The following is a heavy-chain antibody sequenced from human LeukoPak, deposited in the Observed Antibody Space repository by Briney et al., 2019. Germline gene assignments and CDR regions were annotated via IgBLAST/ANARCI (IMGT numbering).Heavy chain of an antibody. CDR2: ISSSGSTI. V-gene: IGHV3-48*03. D-gene: IGHD3-3*01. CDR1: GFTFSSYE. J-gene: IGHJ4*02. CDR3: ARSRGYYDFWSGSYFDY. Sequence: GGSLRLSCAASGFTFSSYEMNWVRQAPGKGLEWVSYISSSGSTIYYADSVKGRFTISRDNAKNSLYLQMNSLRAEDTAVYYCARSRGYYDFWSGSYFDYWGQGTLVTVSS.